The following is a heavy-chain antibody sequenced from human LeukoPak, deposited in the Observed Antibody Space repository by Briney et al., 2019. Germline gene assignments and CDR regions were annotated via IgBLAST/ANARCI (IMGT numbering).Heavy chain of an antibody. CDR2: IYYSGST. V-gene: IGHV4-59*01. J-gene: IGHJ5*02. D-gene: IGHD2-15*01. CDR3: ARFIVVVEENWFDP. Sequence: SEILSLTCTVSGGSISSYYWSWIRQPPGKGLEWIGYIYYSGSTNYNPSLKSRVTISVDTSKNQFSLKLSSVTAADTAVYYCARFIVVVEENWFDPWGQGTLVTVSS. CDR1: GGSISSYY.